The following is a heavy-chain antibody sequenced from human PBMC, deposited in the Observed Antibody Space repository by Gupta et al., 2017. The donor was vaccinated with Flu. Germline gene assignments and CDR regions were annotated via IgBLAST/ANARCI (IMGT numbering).Heavy chain of an antibody. D-gene: IGHD2-21*02. CDR2: IHPSGGGA. CDR1: YTFTDYK. CDR3: ARDRSVTGDDY. Sequence: YTFTDYKIHWVRQAPGQGLEWMGRIHPSGGGAIYAQKFQGRVTMTRDTSISTAYLELTRLTSDDTAVYYCARDRSVTGDDYWGQGTLVTVSS. V-gene: IGHV1-2*06. J-gene: IGHJ4*02.